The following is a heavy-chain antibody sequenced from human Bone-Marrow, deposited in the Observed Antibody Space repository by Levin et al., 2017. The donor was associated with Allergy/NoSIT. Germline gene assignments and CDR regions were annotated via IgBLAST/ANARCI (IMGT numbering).Heavy chain of an antibody. CDR2: IYRGGTT. D-gene: IGHD3-16*01. Sequence: GESLKISCAASGFTVSNNYMSWARQAPGKGLEWVSLIYRGGTTYYAHSVKGRFTISRDNSNNTLYLQMNSLRAEDTAVYYCARRYYALGTYYLDVWGKGTTVTVAS. V-gene: IGHV3-66*01. CDR1: GFTVSNNY. CDR3: ARRYYALGTYYLDV. J-gene: IGHJ6*03.